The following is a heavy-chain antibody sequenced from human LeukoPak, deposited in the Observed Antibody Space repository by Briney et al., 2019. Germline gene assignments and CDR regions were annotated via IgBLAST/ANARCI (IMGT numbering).Heavy chain of an antibody. V-gene: IGHV4-4*07. CDR1: GGSISSYY. CDR2: IYTSGST. Sequence: SETLSLTCTVSGGSISSYYWSWIRQPAGKGLEWIGRIYTSGSTNYNPSLKSRVTMSVDTSKNQFSLKLSSVTAADTAVYYCARQARGSGSYLVDYWGQGTLVTVSS. J-gene: IGHJ4*02. D-gene: IGHD3-10*01. CDR3: ARQARGSGSYLVDY.